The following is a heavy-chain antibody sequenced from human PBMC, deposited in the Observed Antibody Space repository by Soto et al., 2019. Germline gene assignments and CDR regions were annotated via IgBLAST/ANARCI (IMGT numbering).Heavy chain of an antibody. D-gene: IGHD6-13*01. J-gene: IGHJ4*02. CDR2: ISGGGGGT. Sequence: EVQLLESGGGLVQPGGSLRLSCAASGFTFSTYNMNWVRQAPGKGLEWVSAISGGGGGTHYAGSVKGRFAIFRDNSKNTVYLQMNSLRAEDTAIYFCAKVYSSWHENYFDNWGQGTLVTVSS. CDR3: AKVYSSWHENYFDN. V-gene: IGHV3-23*01. CDR1: GFTFSTYN.